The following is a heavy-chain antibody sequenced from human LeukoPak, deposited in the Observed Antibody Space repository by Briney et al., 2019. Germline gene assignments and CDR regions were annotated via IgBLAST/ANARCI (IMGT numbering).Heavy chain of an antibody. D-gene: IGHD3-3*01. CDR1: GGSISSGSYY. CDR2: IHTSGST. Sequence: PSETLSLTCTVSGGSISSGSYYWIWIRQPAGKTLEWIGRIHTSGSTNYNPSLKSRVTISGDTSKNQFSLKVSSVTAADTAVYYCARGNKDGIILSRFDYWGQDNLHTFSS. CDR3: ARGNKDGIILSRFDY. V-gene: IGHV4-61*02. J-gene: IGHJ4*02.